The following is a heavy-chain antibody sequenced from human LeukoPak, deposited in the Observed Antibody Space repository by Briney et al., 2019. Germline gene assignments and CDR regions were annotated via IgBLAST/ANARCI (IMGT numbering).Heavy chain of an antibody. J-gene: IGHJ4*02. Sequence: ASVKLSCNASGYTFTGYYMHLDRQPPGQGLEWKGWTNLSGGSTSISQKYQLRGTMTRDTATSTVYMELSSLRSKDTAVYYCARDSVYVWGSSRYGSYFDCWGQGTLVTVSS. CDR1: GYTFTGYY. CDR3: ARDSVYVWGSSRYGSYFDC. D-gene: IGHD3-16*02. V-gene: IGHV1-46*01. CDR2: TNLSGGST.